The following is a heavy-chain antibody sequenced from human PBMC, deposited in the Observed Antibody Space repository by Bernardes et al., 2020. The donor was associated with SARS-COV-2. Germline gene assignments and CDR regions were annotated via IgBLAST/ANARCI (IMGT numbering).Heavy chain of an antibody. Sequence: SETLSLTCAVSGWSFSGYYWSWIRQPPGKGLSWIGEINHRGIPTHNPSLKSRVTISLDTSKNHFSLKLISVTAADTAVYYCARGDLFLAACLAWFDYWGQGARVTGSS. CDR1: GWSFSGYY. CDR3: ARGDLFLAACLAWFDY. CDR2: INHRGIP. J-gene: IGHJ4*02. D-gene: IGHD3-3*01. V-gene: IGHV4-34*01.